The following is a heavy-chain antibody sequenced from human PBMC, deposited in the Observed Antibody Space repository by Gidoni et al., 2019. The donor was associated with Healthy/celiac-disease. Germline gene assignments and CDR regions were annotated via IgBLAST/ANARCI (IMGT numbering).Heavy chain of an antibody. V-gene: IGHV1-46*01. CDR3: ARDGIEAVAGQKGWFDP. CDR1: GYTFTSYY. J-gene: IGHJ5*02. D-gene: IGHD6-19*01. CDR2: INPSGGST. Sequence: QVQLVQSGAAVKKPGASVKVSCKAAGYTFTSYYMHWVRQAPGQGLEWMGIINPSGGSTSYAQKFQGRVTMTRDTSTSTVYMELSSLRSEDTAVYYCARDGIEAVAGQKGWFDPWGQGTLVTVSS.